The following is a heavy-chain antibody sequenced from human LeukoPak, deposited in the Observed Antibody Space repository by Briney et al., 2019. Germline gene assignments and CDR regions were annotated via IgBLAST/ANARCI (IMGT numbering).Heavy chain of an antibody. J-gene: IGHJ5*02. CDR2: IWYDGSNK. CDR3: ARFLWDDYSNYGNWFDP. CDR1: GFTFSSYG. V-gene: IGHV3-33*01. D-gene: IGHD4-11*01. Sequence: PGGSLRLSCAASGFTFSSYGMHWVRQAPGKGLEWVAVIWYDGSNKYYADSVKGRFTISRDNSKNTLYLQMNSLRAEDTAVYYCARFLWDDYSNYGNWFDPWGQGTLVTVSS.